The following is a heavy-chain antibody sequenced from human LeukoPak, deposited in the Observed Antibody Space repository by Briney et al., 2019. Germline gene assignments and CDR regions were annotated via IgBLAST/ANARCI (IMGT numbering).Heavy chain of an antibody. Sequence: PGGSLRLSCAASGFTFSSYAMSWVRQAPGKGLEWVSAISGSGGSTYYADSVKGRFTISRDNSKNTLYLQMNSLRAEDTAVYYCAKDPRRRTIFGVVMPVDYWGQGTLVTVSS. V-gene: IGHV3-23*01. D-gene: IGHD3-3*01. CDR3: AKDPRRRTIFGVVMPVDY. CDR1: GFTFSSYA. CDR2: ISGSGGST. J-gene: IGHJ4*02.